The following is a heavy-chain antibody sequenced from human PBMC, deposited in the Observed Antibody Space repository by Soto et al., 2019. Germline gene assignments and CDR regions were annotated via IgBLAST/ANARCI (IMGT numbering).Heavy chain of an antibody. J-gene: IGHJ4*02. Sequence: GGSLRLSCAASGFSFSISPMHWVRQAPGKGPEWVALISYDGTNKFYADSVKGRFTISRDNSKSTLYLQVYSLRPEDAAVYYCARDPKTAGGQHWAFNYFDSWGQGTLVTVSS. D-gene: IGHD2-21*02. CDR2: ISYDGTNK. V-gene: IGHV3-30-3*01. CDR1: GFSFSISP. CDR3: ARDPKTAGGQHWAFNYFDS.